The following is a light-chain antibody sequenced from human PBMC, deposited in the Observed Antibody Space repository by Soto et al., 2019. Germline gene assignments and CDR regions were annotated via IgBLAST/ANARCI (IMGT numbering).Light chain of an antibody. V-gene: IGKV3-15*01. CDR1: QSVSSN. J-gene: IGKJ3*01. CDR3: QQDDNWPPLT. CDR2: AAS. Sequence: EIVMTQSPATLSVSPGERATLSCRASQSVSSNLAWYQQKPGQAPRLLMFAASTRATGIPARFSGSGSGTEYALTISSVQSEDIAVYYCQQDDNWPPLTFGPGTKVDIK.